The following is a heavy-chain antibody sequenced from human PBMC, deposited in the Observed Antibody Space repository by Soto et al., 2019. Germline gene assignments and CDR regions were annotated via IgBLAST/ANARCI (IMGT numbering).Heavy chain of an antibody. CDR2: FYSGGT. Sequence: KTSETLSLTCIVSGASISSRSSYWGWIRQPPGKGLEWVGTFYSGGTYNNPSLKSRVTISVDTSKNQFSLKLSSVAAEDTAIYYCATTRGIAVGGSFDHWGQGTLVTVSS. J-gene: IGHJ5*02. V-gene: IGHV4-39*01. CDR3: ATTRGIAVGGSFDH. D-gene: IGHD6-13*01. CDR1: GASISSRSSY.